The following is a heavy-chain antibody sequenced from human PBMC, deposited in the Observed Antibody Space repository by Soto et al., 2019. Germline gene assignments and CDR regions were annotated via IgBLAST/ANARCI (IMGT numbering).Heavy chain of an antibody. CDR3: VRYGDSILFDY. D-gene: IGHD4-17*01. J-gene: IGHJ4*02. V-gene: IGHV4-59*01. CDR2: IYYSGST. Sequence: SETLSLTCTVSGGSISSYYWSWIRQPPGKGLEWIGYIYYSGSTNYNPSLKSRVTISVDTSKNQFSMKLSSVTAADTAAYYCVRYGDSILFDYWGQGTLVSVSS. CDR1: GGSISSYY.